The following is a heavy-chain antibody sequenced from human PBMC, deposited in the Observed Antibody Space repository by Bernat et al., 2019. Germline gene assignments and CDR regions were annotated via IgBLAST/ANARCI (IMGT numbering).Heavy chain of an antibody. D-gene: IGHD6-6*01. CDR2: IYYSGST. J-gene: IGHJ3*02. V-gene: IGHV4-39*01. Sequence: QLQLQESGPGLVKPSETLSLTCTVSGGSISTGSYYWGWIRQPPGKGLEGIGSIYYSGSTYYNPSLQSRVTISVDTSKKQFSLNLNSVTAADTAVYYCARLGSSSDAFDIWGQGTMVTVSS. CDR1: GGSISTGSYY. CDR3: ARLGSSSDAFDI.